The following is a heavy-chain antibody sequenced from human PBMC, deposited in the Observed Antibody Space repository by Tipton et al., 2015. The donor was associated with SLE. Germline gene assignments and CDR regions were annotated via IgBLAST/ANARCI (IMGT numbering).Heavy chain of an antibody. Sequence: TLSLTCTVSGDPISSSSYHWGWLRQPPGKGLEWIGVIYYTGTTYYNPSLKSRVTITIDTSKDQFSLKVTSVTAADTALYYCARGLNFGVVNNWVDPWGQGTLVTVSS. CDR2: IYYTGTT. V-gene: IGHV4-39*07. J-gene: IGHJ5*02. D-gene: IGHD3-3*01. CDR3: ARGLNFGVVNNWVDP. CDR1: GDPISSSSYH.